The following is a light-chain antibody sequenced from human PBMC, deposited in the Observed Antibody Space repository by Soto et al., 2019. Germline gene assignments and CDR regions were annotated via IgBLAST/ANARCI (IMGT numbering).Light chain of an antibody. Sequence: AIRMTQSPSSLSASTGDRVTITCRASQGISSYLAWYQQKPGKAPKLLIYAASTLQSGVPSRFSGSGSVTDFTLTISCLQSEDCATYYCQQYYSYPPYTFGQGTKLESK. J-gene: IGKJ2*01. CDR1: QGISSY. CDR2: AAS. V-gene: IGKV1-8*01. CDR3: QQYYSYPPYT.